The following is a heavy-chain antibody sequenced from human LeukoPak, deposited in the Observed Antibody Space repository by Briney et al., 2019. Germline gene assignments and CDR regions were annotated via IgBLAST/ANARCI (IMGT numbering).Heavy chain of an antibody. CDR3: AKEMVVAAALDY. D-gene: IGHD2-15*01. CDR1: GFTFDDYT. CDR2: ISWDGGAT. Sequence: GGPLRLSCAASGFTFDDYTMYWVRQAPGKGLEWVSLISWDGGATYYADSVKGRFTISRDNSKNSLYLQMNSLRTEDTALYYCAKEMVVAAALDYWGQGTRVTVSS. J-gene: IGHJ4*02. V-gene: IGHV3-43*01.